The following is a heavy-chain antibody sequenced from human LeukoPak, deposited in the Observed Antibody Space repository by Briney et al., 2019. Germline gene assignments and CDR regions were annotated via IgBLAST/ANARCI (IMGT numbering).Heavy chain of an antibody. CDR2: ISSNGGST. J-gene: IGHJ4*02. CDR3: VKDGSGSYYTYYFDY. D-gene: IGHD3-10*01. Sequence: GGSLRLSCSASGFTFSRYAMHWVRQAPGKGLEYVSAISSNGGSTYYADSVKGRFTISRDNSKNTLYLQMSSLRPEDTAVYYCVKDGSGSYYTYYFDYWGQGTLVTVSS. V-gene: IGHV3-64D*06. CDR1: GFTFSRYA.